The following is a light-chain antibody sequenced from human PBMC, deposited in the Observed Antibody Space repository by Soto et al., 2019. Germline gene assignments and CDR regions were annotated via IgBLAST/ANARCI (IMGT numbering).Light chain of an antibody. V-gene: IGKV1-9*01. CDR1: QGISSY. Sequence: IQLTQSPSALSASVGDRVTITRRASQGISSYLGWYQQKPGYAPKLLIYAASILQSGVPSRFSGSGSGTEFTLTISSLQPEDFATYYCQQLIRYPRATFGGGTKVDI. CDR2: AAS. CDR3: QQLIRYPRAT. J-gene: IGKJ4*01.